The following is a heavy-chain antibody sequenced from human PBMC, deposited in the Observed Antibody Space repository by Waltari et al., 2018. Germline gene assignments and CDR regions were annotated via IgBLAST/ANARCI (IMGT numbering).Heavy chain of an antibody. J-gene: IGHJ4*02. CDR2: IRYDGSKK. D-gene: IGHD2-2*01. CDR1: GFTFSDYG. V-gene: IGHV3-30*02. Sequence: QVQLVESGGGVVQPGGSLRVSCVASGFTFSDYGMHWVRPAPGKGLAWVAFIRYDGSKKYYGDSVKGRFTVSRDNSRNTLYLEMNSLRPEDTAVYFCAKVVGGYCSTTSCPAGYWGQGTLVTVSS. CDR3: AKVVGGYCSTTSCPAGY.